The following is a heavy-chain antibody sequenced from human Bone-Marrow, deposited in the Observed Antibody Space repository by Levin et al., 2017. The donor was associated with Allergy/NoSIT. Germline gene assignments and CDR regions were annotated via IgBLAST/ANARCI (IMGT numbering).Heavy chain of an antibody. J-gene: IGHJ4*02. V-gene: IGHV3-30*18. Sequence: GGSLRLSCATSGFSFSSFAMNWVRRAPGRGLEWLAHISWNGNIIYYPDSVKGRFTISRDDSKDTVYLQMSSLRPEDTAVYYCVKDAIMPDGVATLGHWGQGTLLTVSS. CDR2: ISWNGNII. CDR3: VKDAIMPDGVATLGH. CDR1: GFSFSSFA. D-gene: IGHD5-24*01.